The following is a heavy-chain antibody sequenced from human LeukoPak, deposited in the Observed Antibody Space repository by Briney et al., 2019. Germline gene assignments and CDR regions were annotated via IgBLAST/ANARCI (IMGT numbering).Heavy chain of an antibody. CDR1: GFTFSSYW. Sequence: PGGSLRLSCAASGFTFSSYWMSWVRQAPGKGLEWVANIKQDGSEKHYVDSVKGRFTISRDNSRDTLYLQMNSLRAEDTAVYYCSTSPSFGSSWYQFNYWGQGTLVTASS. CDR3: STSPSFGSSWYQFNY. D-gene: IGHD6-13*01. J-gene: IGHJ4*02. CDR2: IKQDGSEK. V-gene: IGHV3-7*03.